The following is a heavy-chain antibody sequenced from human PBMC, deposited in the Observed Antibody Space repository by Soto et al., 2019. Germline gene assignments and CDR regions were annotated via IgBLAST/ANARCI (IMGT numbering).Heavy chain of an antibody. V-gene: IGHV2-26*01. CDR1: GFSLHYAKMG. Sequence: QVTLKESGPVLVKPTETLTLTCSVSGFSLHYAKMGVSWIRQPPGKALEWLTHIFSSGEKSYNTSLRSRLTISTDPSTPQVVLDLANVGPVDPATSYCARFGNEFGDYEQYYFDSWGQGTLVTVSS. J-gene: IGHJ4*02. D-gene: IGHD4-17*01. CDR2: IFSSGEK. CDR3: ARFGNEFGDYEQYYFDS.